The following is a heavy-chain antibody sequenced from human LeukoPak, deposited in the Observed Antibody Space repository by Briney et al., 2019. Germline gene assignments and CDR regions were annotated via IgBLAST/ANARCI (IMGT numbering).Heavy chain of an antibody. D-gene: IGHD5-24*01. J-gene: IGHJ4*02. V-gene: IGHV1-2*02. CDR3: ARESSEIATIGIYDY. CDR2: INPNSGGT. Sequence: ASVKVSCKASGYTFTGYYMHWVRQAPGQGLEWMGWINPNSGGTNYAQKFQGRVTMTRDTSISTAYMELSRLRSDDTAVYYCARESSEIATIGIYDYWGQGTLVTVSS. CDR1: GYTFTGYY.